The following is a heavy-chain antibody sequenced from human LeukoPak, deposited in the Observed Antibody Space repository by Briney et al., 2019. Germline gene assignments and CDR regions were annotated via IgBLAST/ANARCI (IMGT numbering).Heavy chain of an antibody. CDR3: ARALRTDLVVVTAIPSDY. J-gene: IGHJ4*02. V-gene: IGHV3-23*01. Sequence: GGSLRLSCAASGFTFSSYAMSWVRQAPGKGLEWVSAISGSGGSTYYADSVKGRFTISRDNAKNSLYLQMNSLRAEDTAVYYCARALRTDLVVVTAIPSDYWGQGTLVTVSS. D-gene: IGHD2-21*02. CDR1: GFTFSSYA. CDR2: ISGSGGST.